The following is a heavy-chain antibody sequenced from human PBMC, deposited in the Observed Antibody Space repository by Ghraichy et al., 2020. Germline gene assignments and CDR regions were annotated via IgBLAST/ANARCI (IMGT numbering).Heavy chain of an antibody. J-gene: IGHJ4*02. CDR1: GYTFSTYA. Sequence: ASVKVSCKASGYTFSTYALHWVRQAPGQRLEWMGWINPGNGNTKYSQKFQGRVTITRDTSASTAYMELSSLRSEDTAVYYCAREGTGGFDYWGQGTLVTVSS. D-gene: IGHD2-8*02. CDR3: AREGTGGFDY. CDR2: INPGNGNT. V-gene: IGHV1-3*01.